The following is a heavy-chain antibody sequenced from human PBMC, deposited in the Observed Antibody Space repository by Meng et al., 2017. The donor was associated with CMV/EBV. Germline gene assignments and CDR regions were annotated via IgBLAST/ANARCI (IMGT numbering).Heavy chain of an antibody. CDR2: IYHSGST. D-gene: IGHD6-6*01. Sequence: GSLRLSCTVSGYSISSGYYWGWIRQPPGKGLEWIGSIYHSGSTYYNPSLKSRVTISVDTSKNQFSLKLSSVTAADTAVYYCAREWVEGSSWVGGMDVWGQGTTVTVSS. CDR3: AREWVEGSSWVGGMDV. V-gene: IGHV4-38-2*02. J-gene: IGHJ6*02. CDR1: GYSISSGYY.